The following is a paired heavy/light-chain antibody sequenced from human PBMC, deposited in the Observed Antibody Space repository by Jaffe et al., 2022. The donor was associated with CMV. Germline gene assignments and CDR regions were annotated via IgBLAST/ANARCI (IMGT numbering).Heavy chain of an antibody. Sequence: QVQLVQSGAEVKKPGASVKVSCKASGYTFTSYDINWVRQATGQGLEWMGWMNPNSGNTGYAQKFQGRVTMTRNTSISTAYMELSSLRSEDTAVYYCARGQKWGRGVIIAVYYYYGMDVWGQGTTVTVSS. CDR3: ARGQKWGRGVIIAVYYYYGMDV. CDR1: GYTFTSYD. V-gene: IGHV1-8*01. CDR2: MNPNSGNT. D-gene: IGHD3-10*01. J-gene: IGHJ6*02.
Light chain of an antibody. CDR1: QSVSSSY. Sequence: EIVLTQSPGTLSLSPGERATLSCRASQSVSSSYLAWYQQKPGQAPRLLIYGASSRATGIPDRFSGSGSGTDFTLTISRLEPEDFAVYYCQQYGSSRFTFGPGTKVDIK. V-gene: IGKV3-20*01. CDR2: GAS. J-gene: IGKJ3*01. CDR3: QQYGSSRFT.